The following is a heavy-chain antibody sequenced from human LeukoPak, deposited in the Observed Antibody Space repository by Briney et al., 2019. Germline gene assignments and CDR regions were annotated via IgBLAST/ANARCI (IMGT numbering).Heavy chain of an antibody. Sequence: PSETLSLTCAVYGGSFSGYYWSWIRQPPGKGLEWIGEINHSGSTNYNPSLKSRVTISVDTSKNQFSLKLSSVTAADTAVYYCASSIAGSLQGLDYWGQGTLVTVSS. CDR2: INHSGST. V-gene: IGHV4-34*01. CDR3: ASSIAGSLQGLDY. CDR1: GGSFSGYY. D-gene: IGHD2/OR15-2a*01. J-gene: IGHJ4*02.